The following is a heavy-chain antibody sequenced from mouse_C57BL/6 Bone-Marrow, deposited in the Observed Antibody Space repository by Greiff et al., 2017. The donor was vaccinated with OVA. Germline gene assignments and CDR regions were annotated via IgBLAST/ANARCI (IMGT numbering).Heavy chain of an antibody. J-gene: IGHJ3*01. D-gene: IGHD1-1*01. CDR3: ARIYYYGSSYGFAY. CDR1: GYTFTSYW. Sequence: VQLQQPGAELVKPGASVKLSCKASGYTFTSYWMHWVKQRPGQGLEWIGMIHPNRGSTNYNEKFKSKATLTVDKSSSTAYMQLSSLTSEDSAVYYCARIYYYGSSYGFAYWGQGTLVTVSA. CDR2: IHPNRGST. V-gene: IGHV1-64*01.